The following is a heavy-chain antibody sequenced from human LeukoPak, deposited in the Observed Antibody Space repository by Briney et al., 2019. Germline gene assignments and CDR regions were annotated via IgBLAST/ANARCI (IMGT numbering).Heavy chain of an antibody. CDR2: IKQDGSEK. CDR1: GFTFSSYW. V-gene: IGHV3-7*01. Sequence: GGSLRLSCAASGFTFSSYWMTWVRQAPGKGLEWVANIKQDGSEKYYVDSVKGRFTISRDNAKNSLYLQMNSLRAEDTAVYYCARCSSAKSFDYWGQGTLVTVSS. D-gene: IGHD6-6*01. J-gene: IGHJ4*02. CDR3: ARCSSAKSFDY.